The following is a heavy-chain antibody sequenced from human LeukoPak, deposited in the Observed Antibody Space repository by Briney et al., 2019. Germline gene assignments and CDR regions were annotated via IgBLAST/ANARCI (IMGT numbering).Heavy chain of an antibody. Sequence: GGSLRLSCVASGFTFSNYRMNWFRQAPGKGLEWVSYIDTYSTIIYYADSVKGRFTISRDNAKKSLYLQMNSLRAEDTAVYYCARAGQQLVRKDFDYWGQGTLVTVSS. CDR1: GFTFSNYR. V-gene: IGHV3-48*01. CDR3: ARAGQQLVRKDFDY. D-gene: IGHD6-13*01. CDR2: IDTYSTII. J-gene: IGHJ4*02.